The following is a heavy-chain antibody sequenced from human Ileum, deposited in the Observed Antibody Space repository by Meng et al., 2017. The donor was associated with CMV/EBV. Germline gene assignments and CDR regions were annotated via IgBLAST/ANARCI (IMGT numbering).Heavy chain of an antibody. CDR3: ARGRATAFQSLDQDYFDY. D-gene: IGHD5-12*01. J-gene: IGHJ4*02. CDR1: GGSISSYY. V-gene: IGHV4-4*07. CDR2: IYISGRT. Sequence: QGRLQESGPGLVKASETLSLNCRVSGGSISSYYWSWIRQPAGKGLKWIGRIYISGRTNYNPSLKSRVTMSVDTSKNQFSLNLSSVTAADTAVYYCARGRATAFQSLDQDYFDYWGQGTLVTVSS.